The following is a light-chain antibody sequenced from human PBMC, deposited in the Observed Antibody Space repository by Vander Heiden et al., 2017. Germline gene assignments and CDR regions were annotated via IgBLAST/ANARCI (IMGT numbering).Light chain of an antibody. CDR2: DDG. Sequence: SYVLPQPPSVSVAPGETARIPCGGGEFDTKNVPCYQPKAGPAPVLVVYDDGDRPSGIPERFSGSNSGNTATLTISRVEAVDEADYHCQVWDSRSDLWVFGGGTKFTVL. J-gene: IGLJ3*02. CDR3: QVWDSRSDLWV. V-gene: IGLV3-21*02. CDR1: EFDTKN.